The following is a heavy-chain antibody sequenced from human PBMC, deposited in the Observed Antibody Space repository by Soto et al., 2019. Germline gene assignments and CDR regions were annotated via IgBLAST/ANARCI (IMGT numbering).Heavy chain of an antibody. CDR1: GYTFTSYY. CDR3: AREDNWNDGSNAFDI. CDR2: INPSGGST. Sequence: ASVKVSCKASGYTFTSYYMHWVRQAPGQGLEWMGIINPSGGSTSYAQKFQGRVTMTRDTSTSTAYMELSSLRSEDTAVYYCAREDNWNDGSNAFDIWGQGTMVTVSS. D-gene: IGHD1-1*01. J-gene: IGHJ3*02. V-gene: IGHV1-46*01.